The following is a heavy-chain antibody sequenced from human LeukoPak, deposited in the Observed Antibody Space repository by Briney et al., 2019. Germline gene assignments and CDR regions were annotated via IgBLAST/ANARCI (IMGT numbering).Heavy chain of an antibody. Sequence: PGGSLRLSCAASGFTFSSFWMSWVRQAPGKGLEWVANIKQDGSEKYYVDSVKGRFTISRDNAKNSLHLQMNSLRAEDTAVYYCARDYPLDWLYDNWGQGTLVTVSS. V-gene: IGHV3-7*01. CDR2: IKQDGSEK. D-gene: IGHD3-9*01. CDR1: GFTFSSFW. J-gene: IGHJ4*02. CDR3: ARDYPLDWLYDN.